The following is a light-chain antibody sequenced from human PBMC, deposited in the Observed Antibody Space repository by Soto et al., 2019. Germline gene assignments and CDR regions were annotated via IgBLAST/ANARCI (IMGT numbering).Light chain of an antibody. V-gene: IGKV1-27*01. Sequence: DIQKTQYPNSLSASIGDRVTITCRASQGIRNSLAWYQQKPVKGPSLLIYDASTLQSGVPSRFSGSGSGTDFTLTISRLEPEDFAVYYCQQYGTSPPITFGQGTRLEIK. CDR2: DAS. J-gene: IGKJ5*01. CDR1: QGIRNS. CDR3: QQYGTSPPIT.